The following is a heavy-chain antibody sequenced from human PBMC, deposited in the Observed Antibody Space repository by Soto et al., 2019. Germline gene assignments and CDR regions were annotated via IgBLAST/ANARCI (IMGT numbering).Heavy chain of an antibody. Sequence: SVKVSCKASGCTFSSYAISWVRQAPGQGLEWMGGIIPIFGTANYAQKFQGRVTITADESTSTAYMELSSLRSEDTAVYYCARDGYCSGGSCGSPGDYWGQGTLVTVSS. J-gene: IGHJ4*02. D-gene: IGHD2-15*01. CDR2: IIPIFGTA. CDR1: GCTFSSYA. CDR3: ARDGYCSGGSCGSPGDY. V-gene: IGHV1-69*13.